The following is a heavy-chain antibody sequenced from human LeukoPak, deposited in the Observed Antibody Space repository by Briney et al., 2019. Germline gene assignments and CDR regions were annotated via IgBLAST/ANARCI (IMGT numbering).Heavy chain of an antibody. J-gene: IGHJ4*02. CDR1: GGSIRNSPYH. Sequence: SETLSLTCSVSGGSIRNSPYHWAWIRQSPEMGLEWIGSIYYSGTTYYNPSLKSRVTMSVDTSKNQFSLKLNSVTAADTAVYYCARGGLYSDDFDYWGQGTLATVSS. D-gene: IGHD6-13*01. V-gene: IGHV4-39*07. CDR3: ARGGLYSDDFDY. CDR2: IYYSGTT.